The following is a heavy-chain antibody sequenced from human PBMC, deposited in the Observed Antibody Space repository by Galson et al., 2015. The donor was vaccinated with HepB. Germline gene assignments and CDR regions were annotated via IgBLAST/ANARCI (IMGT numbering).Heavy chain of an antibody. CDR3: TKDLWISSSASEI. CDR1: ALPFSSYG. Sequence: SLRLSCAASALPFSSYGMHCVRPAPGRGLAWGASHSYDGRAKHDADYVQGRFTISSHNRKNPLFLQVNSLRAQDTPVYYCTKDLWISSSASEIWGQGTIVAVTS. J-gene: IGHJ3*02. V-gene: IGHV3-30*18. CDR2: HSYDGRAK. D-gene: IGHD6-6*01.